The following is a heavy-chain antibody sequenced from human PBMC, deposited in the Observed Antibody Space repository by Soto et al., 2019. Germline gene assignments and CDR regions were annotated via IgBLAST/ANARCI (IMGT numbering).Heavy chain of an antibody. V-gene: IGHV1-69*13. CDR3: ARARDYYDSSGYSNWFDP. J-gene: IGHJ5*02. CDR2: IIPIFGTA. Sequence: SVKVSCKASGCTFSSYAISCVRQAPGQVLEWMGGIIPIFGTANYAQKFQGRVTITADESTSSAYMELSSLRSEDTAVYYCARARDYYDSSGYSNWFDPWGQGTLVTVSS. D-gene: IGHD3-22*01. CDR1: GCTFSSYA.